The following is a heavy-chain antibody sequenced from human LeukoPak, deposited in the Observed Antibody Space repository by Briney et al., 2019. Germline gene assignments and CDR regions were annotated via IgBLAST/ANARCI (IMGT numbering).Heavy chain of an antibody. CDR2: IYTSGST. Sequence: SETLSLTCTVSGGSISSYYWSWIRQPAGKGLEWIGRIYTSGSTNYNPSLKSRVTMSVDTSKNQFSLKLSSVTAADTAVYYCARDLHYDILTGSRYSDYYGMDVWGQGTTVTVSS. V-gene: IGHV4-4*07. CDR1: GGSISSYY. CDR3: ARDLHYDILTGSRYSDYYGMDV. J-gene: IGHJ6*02. D-gene: IGHD3-9*01.